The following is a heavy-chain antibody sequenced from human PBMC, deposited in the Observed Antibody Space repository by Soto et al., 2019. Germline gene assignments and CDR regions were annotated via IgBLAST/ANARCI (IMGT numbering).Heavy chain of an antibody. J-gene: IGHJ6*02. CDR2: IDPSDSYT. D-gene: IGHD5-12*01. Sequence: PGESLKISCKGSGYSFTSYWISWVRQMPGKGLEWMGRIDPSDSYTNYSPSFQGHVTISADKSISTAYLQWSSLKASDTAMYYCARLSGDIVDLTSTGMDVWGQGTTVTVSS. V-gene: IGHV5-10-1*01. CDR3: ARLSGDIVDLTSTGMDV. CDR1: GYSFTSYW.